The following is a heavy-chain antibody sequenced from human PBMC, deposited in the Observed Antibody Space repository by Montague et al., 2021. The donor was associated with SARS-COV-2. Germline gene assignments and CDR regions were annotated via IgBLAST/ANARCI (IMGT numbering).Heavy chain of an antibody. CDR2: IYTSGST. D-gene: IGHD3-3*01. Sequence: TLSLTCTVSGGSISSGSYYWSWIRQPAGKGLEWIGRIYTSGSTNYNPSLKSRVTISVDTSKNQFSLKLSSVTAADTAVYHCARADFWSGYLYFDYWGQGTLVTVSS. J-gene: IGHJ4*02. CDR3: ARADFWSGYLYFDY. CDR1: GGSISSGSYY. V-gene: IGHV4-61*02.